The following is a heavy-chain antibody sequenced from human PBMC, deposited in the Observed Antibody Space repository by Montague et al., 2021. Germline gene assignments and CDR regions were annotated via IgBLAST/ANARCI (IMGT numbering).Heavy chain of an antibody. CDR2: THHNGNT. CDR3: ARDREHTYGRFFHP. J-gene: IGHJ5*02. CDR1: GGSISTYH. V-gene: IGHV4-59*01. D-gene: IGHD3-16*01. Sequence: SETLSLTCTVSGGSISTYHWIWLRQPPGKGLEWIGETHHNGNTNYNYNPSLQSRVTISVDKSNNQFSLKLSSVTAADTAVYYCARDREHTYGRFFHPWGQGTLVTVSS.